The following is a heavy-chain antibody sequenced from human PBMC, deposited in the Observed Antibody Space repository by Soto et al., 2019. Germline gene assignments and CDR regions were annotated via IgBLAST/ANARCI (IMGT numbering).Heavy chain of an antibody. CDR3: ARDDNTAMAHNWFDP. V-gene: IGHV1-3*01. D-gene: IGHD5-18*01. J-gene: IGHJ5*02. CDR1: GYTFTSYA. CDR2: INAGNGNT. Sequence: ASVKVSCKASGYTFTSYAMHWVRQAPGQRLEWMGWINAGNGNTKYSQKFQGRVTITRDTSASTAYMELSSLRSEDTAVYYCARDDNTAMAHNWFDPWGQGTLVTVSS.